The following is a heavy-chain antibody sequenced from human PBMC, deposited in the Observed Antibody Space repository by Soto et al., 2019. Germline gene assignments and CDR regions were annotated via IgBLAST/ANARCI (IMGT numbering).Heavy chain of an antibody. Sequence: ASVKVSCKASGYTFTSYGISWVRQAPGQGLEWMGWISAYNGNTNYADSVKGRFTTSRDNSKNTLYLQMNSLRAEDTAVYYCAKVGDYGDYKFDYWGQGTLVTVSS. V-gene: IGHV1-18*01. CDR2: ISAYNGNT. J-gene: IGHJ4*02. D-gene: IGHD4-17*01. CDR3: AKVGDYGDYKFDY. CDR1: GYTFTSYG.